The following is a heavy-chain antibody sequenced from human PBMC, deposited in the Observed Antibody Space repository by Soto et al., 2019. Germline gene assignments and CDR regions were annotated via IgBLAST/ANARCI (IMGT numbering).Heavy chain of an antibody. CDR1: GGSISNAAYY. Sequence: ETLSLTCNVSGGSISNAAYYWGWISQPPGKGLECIGIIYYSGNTYYSPSLKSRVTMSVDTSKNQFSLKLSSVSAADTSMYYCARVYGSGSYFFDSWGQGTLVTVSS. D-gene: IGHD3-10*01. CDR3: ARVYGSGSYFFDS. CDR2: IYYSGNT. J-gene: IGHJ4*02. V-gene: IGHV4-39*01.